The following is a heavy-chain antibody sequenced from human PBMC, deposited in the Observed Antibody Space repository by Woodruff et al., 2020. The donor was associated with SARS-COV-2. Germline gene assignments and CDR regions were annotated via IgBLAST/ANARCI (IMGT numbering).Heavy chain of an antibody. CDR3: ARDIFLLGSYFDY. D-gene: IGHD3-9*01. Sequence: ILYEGSNKYYADSVKGRFTISRDNSKNTLYLQMNSLRAEDTAVYYCARDIFLLGSYFDYWG. J-gene: IGHJ4*01. CDR2: ILYEGSNK. V-gene: IGHV3-30-3*01.